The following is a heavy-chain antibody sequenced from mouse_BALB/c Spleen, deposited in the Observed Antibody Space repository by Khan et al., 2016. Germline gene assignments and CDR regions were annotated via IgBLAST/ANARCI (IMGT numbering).Heavy chain of an antibody. V-gene: IGHV1-87*01. CDR3: ARGGVITTPFAY. Sequence: VQLQESGAELARPGASVKLSCKASGYTFTSYWMQWVKQRPGQGLEWIGAIYPGDGDTRYTQKFKGKATLTADKSSSTAYMQLSSLASEDPAVYYCARGGVITTPFAYWGQGTLVTVSA. CDR2: IYPGDGDT. CDR1: GYTFTSYW. D-gene: IGHD2-4*01. J-gene: IGHJ3*01.